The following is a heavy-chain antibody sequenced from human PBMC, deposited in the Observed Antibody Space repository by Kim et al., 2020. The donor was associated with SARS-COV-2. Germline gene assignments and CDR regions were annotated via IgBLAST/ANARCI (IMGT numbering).Heavy chain of an antibody. Sequence: GGSLRLSCAASGFTFSSYGMHWVRQAPGKGLEWVAVISYDGSNKYYADSVKGRFTISRDNSKNTLYLQMNSLRAEDTAVYYCAKDLSNYDFWSGYPADYYYGMKGWGQGTTVTVSS. V-gene: IGHV3-30*18. J-gene: IGHJ6*02. CDR1: GFTFSSYG. CDR2: ISYDGSNK. CDR3: AKDLSNYDFWSGYPADYYYGMKG. D-gene: IGHD3-3*01.